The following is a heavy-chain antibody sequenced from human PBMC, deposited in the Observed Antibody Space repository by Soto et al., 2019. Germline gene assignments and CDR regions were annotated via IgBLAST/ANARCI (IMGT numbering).Heavy chain of an antibody. J-gene: IGHJ6*02. CDR2: ISYDGSNK. Sequence: LRLSCAASGFTFSSYGMHWVRQAPGKGLEWVAVISYDGSNKYYADSVKGRFTISRDNSKNTLYLQMNSLRAEDTAVYYCAKDLLYPVSGMDVWGQGTTVTVSS. CDR3: AKDLLYPVSGMDV. V-gene: IGHV3-30*18. D-gene: IGHD3-10*01. CDR1: GFTFSSYG.